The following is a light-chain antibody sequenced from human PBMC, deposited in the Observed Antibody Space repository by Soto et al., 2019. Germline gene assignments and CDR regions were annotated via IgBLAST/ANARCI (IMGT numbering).Light chain of an antibody. V-gene: IGLV2-14*01. CDR1: SSDVGSYDF. CDR2: EVS. J-gene: IGLJ1*01. CDR3: SSYSSSTVRYV. Sequence: QSALTQPASVSGSPGQSITMSCTGTSSDVGSYDFVSWYQQHPGKAPKLLIYEVSNRPSGVSARFSSSKSDNTASLTISGLQAADEADYFCSSYSSSTVRYVFGSGTKLTVL.